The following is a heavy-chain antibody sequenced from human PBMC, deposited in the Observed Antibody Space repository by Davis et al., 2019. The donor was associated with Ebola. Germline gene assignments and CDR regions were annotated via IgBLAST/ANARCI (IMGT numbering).Heavy chain of an antibody. J-gene: IGHJ4*02. CDR1: GGTFSSYA. CDR2: IIPILGIA. CDR3: ARDPDIAVAGYGIDY. D-gene: IGHD6-19*01. V-gene: IGHV1-69*04. Sequence: SVKVSCKASGGTFSSYAISWVRQAPGQGLEWMGRIIPILGIANYAQKFQGRVTITADKSTSTAYMELSSLRSEDTAVYYCARDPDIAVAGYGIDYWGQGTLVTVSS.